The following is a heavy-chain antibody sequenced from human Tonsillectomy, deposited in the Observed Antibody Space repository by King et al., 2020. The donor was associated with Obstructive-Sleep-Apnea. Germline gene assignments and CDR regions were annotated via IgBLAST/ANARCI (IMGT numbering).Heavy chain of an antibody. CDR2: IFHGGRT. J-gene: IGHJ4*02. Sequence: QLQESGPGLVKPSGTLSLTCAVSGGFINSTNWWSWVRQPPGRGLEWIGEIFHGGRTTHNPSLESRVTISIAKSKNQFSLKLTSVTAADTAVYYCAKCDRNGYPYSFDSWGQGTLVTVSS. D-gene: IGHD3-22*01. V-gene: IGHV4-4*02. CDR1: GGFINSTNW. CDR3: AKCDRNGYPYSFDS.